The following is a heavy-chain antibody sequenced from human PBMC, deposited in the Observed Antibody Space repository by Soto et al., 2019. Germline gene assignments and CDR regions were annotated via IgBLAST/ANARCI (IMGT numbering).Heavy chain of an antibody. V-gene: IGHV3-30*18. Sequence: QVQLVESGGGVVQPGRSLRLSCAACGFTFSSYGMHSVRQAPGKGLEWVAVISYDGSNKYYADSVKGRFTISRDNSKNTLYLQMNSLRAEETAVYYCAKAEFGGGGSYLGAFDIWGQGTMVTVSS. CDR2: ISYDGSNK. CDR3: AKAEFGGGGSYLGAFDI. J-gene: IGHJ3*02. CDR1: GFTFSSYG. D-gene: IGHD1-26*01.